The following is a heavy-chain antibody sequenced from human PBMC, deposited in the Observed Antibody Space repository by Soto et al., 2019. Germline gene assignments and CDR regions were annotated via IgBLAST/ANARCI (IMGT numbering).Heavy chain of an antibody. V-gene: IGHV1-46*01. CDR2: INPSGGRT. Sequence: ASVKVSCKSSGYTFINYYVHWVRQAPGQGLEWMGMINPSGGRTTYPQKFQGRVTMTRDTSTSTVYVELSSLRSDDTAVFYCAREKASTSLLTHYYYAMDVWGQGTPVTVSS. J-gene: IGHJ6*02. CDR3: AREKASTSLLTHYYYAMDV. CDR1: GYTFINYY.